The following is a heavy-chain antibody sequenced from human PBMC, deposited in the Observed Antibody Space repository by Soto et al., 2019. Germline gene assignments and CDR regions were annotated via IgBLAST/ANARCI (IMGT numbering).Heavy chain of an antibody. CDR1: GFTFSSYS. V-gene: IGHV3-48*01. D-gene: IGHD1-1*01. Sequence: EVPLVESGGGLVQPGGSLRLSCAASGFTFSSYSMNWVRQAPGKGLEWVSYISGSSSTIYYADSVKGRFTISRDNAKNSLYLQMNSLRAEDTAVYYCARGYGYYYYGMDVWGQGTTVTVSS. CDR3: ARGYGYYYYGMDV. CDR2: ISGSSSTI. J-gene: IGHJ6*02.